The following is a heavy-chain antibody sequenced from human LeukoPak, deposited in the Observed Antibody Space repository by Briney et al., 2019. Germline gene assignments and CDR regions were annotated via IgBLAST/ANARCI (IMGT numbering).Heavy chain of an antibody. CDR3: ARDKGIAAAFDAFDI. J-gene: IGHJ3*02. D-gene: IGHD6-13*01. V-gene: IGHV4-59*01. Sequence: SETLSLTCTVSGGSISSYYWSWIRQPPGKGLEWIGYIYYSGSTNYNPSLKSRVTISVGTSKNQFSLKLSSVTAVDTAVYYCARDKGIAAAFDAFDIWGQGTMVTVSS. CDR2: IYYSGST. CDR1: GGSISSYY.